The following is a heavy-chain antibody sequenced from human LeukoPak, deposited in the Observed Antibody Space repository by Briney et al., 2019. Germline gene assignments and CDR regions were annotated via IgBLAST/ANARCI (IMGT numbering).Heavy chain of an antibody. D-gene: IGHD5-24*01. CDR2: INAGNGNT. CDR3: ARDPVRDGYNYYFDY. V-gene: IGHV1-3*01. J-gene: IGHJ4*02. CDR1: GYTFTSYA. Sequence: GASVKVSCKASGYTFTSYAMHWVRQAPGQRLEWMGWINAGNGNTKYSQKFQGRVTITRDTSASTAYMELSSLRSEDTAVYYCARDPVRDGYNYYFDYWGQGTLVTVSS.